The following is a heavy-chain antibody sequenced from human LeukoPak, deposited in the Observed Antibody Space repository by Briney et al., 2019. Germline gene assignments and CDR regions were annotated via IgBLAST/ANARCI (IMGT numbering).Heavy chain of an antibody. CDR1: GGSFSGYY. V-gene: IGHV4-34*01. CDR2: INHSGST. D-gene: IGHD3-22*01. Sequence: SETLSLTCAVSGGSFSGYYWSWIRQPPGKGLEWIGEINHSGSTNYNPSLKSRVTISVDTSKNQFSLKLSSVTAADTAVYYCARADDSSGSLTYDAFDIWGQGTMVTVSS. CDR3: ARADDSSGSLTYDAFDI. J-gene: IGHJ3*02.